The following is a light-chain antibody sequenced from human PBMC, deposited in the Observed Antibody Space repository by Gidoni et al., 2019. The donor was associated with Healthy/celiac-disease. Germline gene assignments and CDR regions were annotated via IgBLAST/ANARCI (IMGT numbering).Light chain of an antibody. CDR3: QQRSNWPPPLT. Sequence: IVFPQSPATLFWSPGERATLSCRASQSVSSYLAWYQQKPGQAPRLLIYDASNRATGIPARFSGSGSGTDFTLTISSLEPEDFAVYYCQQRSNWPPPLTFGGGTRVEIK. V-gene: IGKV3-11*01. CDR1: QSVSSY. J-gene: IGKJ4*01. CDR2: DAS.